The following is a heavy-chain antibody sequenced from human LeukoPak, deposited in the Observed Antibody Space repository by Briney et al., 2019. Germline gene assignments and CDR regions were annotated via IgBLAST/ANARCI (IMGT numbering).Heavy chain of an antibody. D-gene: IGHD2-2*01. J-gene: IGHJ3*01. V-gene: IGHV1-18*01. Sequence: GASVKVSCKASGYTFTSYGISWVRQAPGQGLEWMGWISAYNGNTNYAQKLQGRVTMTTDTSTSTAYMELRSLRSDDTAVYYCARDFDIVLVPAAYAFDLWGQGTMVTVSS. CDR1: GYTFTSYG. CDR3: ARDFDIVLVPAAYAFDL. CDR2: ISAYNGNT.